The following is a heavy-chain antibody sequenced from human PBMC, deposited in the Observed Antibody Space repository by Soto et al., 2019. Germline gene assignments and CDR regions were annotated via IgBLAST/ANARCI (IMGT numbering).Heavy chain of an antibody. CDR1: GFTFSSYW. D-gene: IGHD3-3*01. CDR2: IKQDGSEK. CDR3: ARELNYDFWSGDAFDI. V-gene: IGHV3-7*01. J-gene: IGHJ3*02. Sequence: PGGSLRLSCAASGFTFSSYWMSWVRQAPGKGLEWVANIKQDGSEKYYVDSVKGRFTISRDNAKNSLYLQMNSLRAEDTAVYYCARELNYDFWSGDAFDIWGKGTMVTVSS.